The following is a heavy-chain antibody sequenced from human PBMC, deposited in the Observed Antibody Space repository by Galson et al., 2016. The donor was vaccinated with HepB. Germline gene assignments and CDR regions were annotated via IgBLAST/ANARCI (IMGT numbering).Heavy chain of an antibody. D-gene: IGHD4-11*01. V-gene: IGHV2-5*02. CDR2: IYWDDVK. Sequence: PALVKPTQTLTLTCSFSGFSLDDFGLGVGWIRQPPGKAPEWLALIYWDDVKRYNSSLQTRLNVAKDTSKNEVVLTLTNVTPVDTTTYYCARSSARDYNDYLNWFDPWGQGTPVIVSS. J-gene: IGHJ5*02. CDR1: GFSLDDFGLG. CDR3: ARSSARDYNDYLNWFDP.